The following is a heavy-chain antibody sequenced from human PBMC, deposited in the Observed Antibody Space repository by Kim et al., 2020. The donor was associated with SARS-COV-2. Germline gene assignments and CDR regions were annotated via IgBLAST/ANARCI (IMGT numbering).Heavy chain of an antibody. Sequence: GGSLRLSCAASGFTFSSYAMHWVRQAPGKGLEWVAVISYDGSNKYYADSVKGRFTISRDNSKNTLYLQMNSLRAEDTAVYYCARESRGVTGVAGTRPLDYWGQGTLVTVSS. D-gene: IGHD6-19*01. CDR1: GFTFSSYA. V-gene: IGHV3-30-3*01. CDR3: ARESRGVTGVAGTRPLDY. J-gene: IGHJ4*02. CDR2: ISYDGSNK.